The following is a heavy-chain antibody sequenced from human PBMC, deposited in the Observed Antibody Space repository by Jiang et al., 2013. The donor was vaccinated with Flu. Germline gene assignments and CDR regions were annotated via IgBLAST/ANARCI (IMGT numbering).Heavy chain of an antibody. CDR3: AREYYYGSGSYYNWFDP. V-gene: IGHV1-2*02. CDR2: INPNSGGT. J-gene: IGHJ5*02. Sequence: GAEVKKPGASVKVSCKASGYTFTGYYMHWVRQAPGQGLEWMGWINPNSGGTNYAQKFQGRVTMTRDTSISTAYMELSRLRSDDTAVYYCAREYYYGSGSYYNWFDPWGQGTLVTVSS. D-gene: IGHD3-10*01. CDR1: GYTFTGYY.